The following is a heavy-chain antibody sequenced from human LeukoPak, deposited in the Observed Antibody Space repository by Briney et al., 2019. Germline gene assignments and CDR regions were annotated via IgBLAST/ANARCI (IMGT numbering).Heavy chain of an antibody. Sequence: PSETLSLTCTVSGGSISSSSYYWGWIRQPPGKGLEWIGSIYYSGSTYYNPSLKSRVTISVDTSKNQFSLKLSSVTAADPAVYYCARGSAGFDYWGQGTLVTVSS. J-gene: IGHJ4*02. CDR3: ARGSAGFDY. CDR2: IYYSGST. D-gene: IGHD3-10*01. CDR1: GGSISSSSYY. V-gene: IGHV4-39*07.